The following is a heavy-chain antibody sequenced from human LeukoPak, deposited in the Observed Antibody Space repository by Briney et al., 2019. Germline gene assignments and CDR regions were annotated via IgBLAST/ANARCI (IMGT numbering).Heavy chain of an antibody. Sequence: GGSLRLSCAASGFTVSSNYMSWVRHAPGKGLEWVSVIYSGGSTYYADSVKGRFTISRDNSKNTVDLQMNSLRAEDTAVYYCARGHDYDSSVAYWGQGTLVTVSS. CDR1: GFTVSSNY. J-gene: IGHJ4*02. CDR2: IYSGGST. CDR3: ARGHDYDSSVAY. V-gene: IGHV3-66*01. D-gene: IGHD3-22*01.